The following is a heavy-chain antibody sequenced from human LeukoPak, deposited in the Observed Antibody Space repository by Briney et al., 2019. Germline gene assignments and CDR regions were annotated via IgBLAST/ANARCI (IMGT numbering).Heavy chain of an antibody. CDR2: IIPIFGTA. Sequence: GASVKVSCKASGGTFSSYAISWVRQAPGHGLEWMGGIIPIFGTANYAQKFQGRVTITTDESTSTAYMELSSLRSEDTAVYYCARESRRDNYYGSGSPGGFNYWGQGTLVTVSS. CDR1: GGTFSSYA. J-gene: IGHJ4*02. CDR3: ARESRRDNYYGSGSPGGFNY. V-gene: IGHV1-69*05. D-gene: IGHD3-10*01.